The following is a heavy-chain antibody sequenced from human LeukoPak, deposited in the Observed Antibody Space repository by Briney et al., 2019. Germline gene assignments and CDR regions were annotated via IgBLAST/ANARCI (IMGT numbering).Heavy chain of an antibody. CDR2: ISYDGRNK. D-gene: IGHD5-18*01. CDR3: ARGGDAAMVLDY. J-gene: IGHJ4*02. Sequence: PGGSLRLSCAASGFTFSSYAMHWVRQAPGKGLEWVAVISYDGRNKCYADSVKGRSTISRDNSKNTLYLQMNSLRAEDTAVNYCARGGDAAMVLDYWGQGTLVTVSS. V-gene: IGHV3-30*04. CDR1: GFTFSSYA.